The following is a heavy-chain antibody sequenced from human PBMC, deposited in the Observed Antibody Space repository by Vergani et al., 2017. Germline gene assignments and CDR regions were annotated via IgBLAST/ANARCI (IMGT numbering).Heavy chain of an antibody. Sequence: EVQLLESGGGLVQPGGSLRLSCAASGFTFSSYAMSWVRQAPGKGLEWVSAIRGSGGSTYYADSVKGRFTISRDNSKNTLYLQMSSLRAEDTAVYYCVKDIAYCGGDCYSHFDYWGQGTLVTVSS. CDR3: VKDIAYCGGDCYSHFDY. CDR2: IRGSGGST. CDR1: GFTFSSYA. V-gene: IGHV3-23*01. J-gene: IGHJ4*02. D-gene: IGHD2-21*02.